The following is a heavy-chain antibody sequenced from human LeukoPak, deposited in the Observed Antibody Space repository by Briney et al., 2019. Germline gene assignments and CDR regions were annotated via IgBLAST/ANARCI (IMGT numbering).Heavy chain of an antibody. D-gene: IGHD5-18*01. Sequence: TPSETLSLTCTVSGGSISSYYWSWIRQPPGKGLEWIGYIYYSGSTNYNPSLKSRVTISVDTSKNQFSLKLSSVTAADTAVYYCAREYTHNWFDPWGQGTLVTVSS. J-gene: IGHJ5*02. CDR2: IYYSGST. V-gene: IGHV4-59*01. CDR1: GGSISSYY. CDR3: AREYTHNWFDP.